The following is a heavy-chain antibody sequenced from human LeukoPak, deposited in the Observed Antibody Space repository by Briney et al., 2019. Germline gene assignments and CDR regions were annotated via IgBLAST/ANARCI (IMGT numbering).Heavy chain of an antibody. CDR2: INPNSGGT. V-gene: IGHV1-2*02. CDR3: ARAAVVVAATHFDY. Sequence: ASVKVSCKASGYTFTGYYMHWVRQAPGQGLEWMGWINPNSGGTNYAQKFQGRVTMTRDTSISTAYMELSRLRSDDTAVHYCARAAVVVAATHFDYWGQGTLVTVSS. J-gene: IGHJ4*02. CDR1: GYTFTGYY. D-gene: IGHD2-15*01.